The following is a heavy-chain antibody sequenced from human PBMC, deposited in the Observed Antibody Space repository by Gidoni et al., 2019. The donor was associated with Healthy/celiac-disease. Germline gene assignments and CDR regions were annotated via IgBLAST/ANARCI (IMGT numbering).Heavy chain of an antibody. J-gene: IGHJ4*02. V-gene: IGHV3-48*03. CDR3: ASSPGGYYYVDLLFDY. CDR1: GFTFSSYE. Sequence: EVQLVESGGGLVQPGGSLRLSCAASGFTFSSYEMNWVRQAPGKGLEWVSYISSSGSTIYYADSVKGRFTISRDNAKNSLYLQMNSLRAEDTAVYYCASSPGGYYYVDLLFDYWGQGTLVTVS. CDR2: ISSSGSTI. D-gene: IGHD3-22*01.